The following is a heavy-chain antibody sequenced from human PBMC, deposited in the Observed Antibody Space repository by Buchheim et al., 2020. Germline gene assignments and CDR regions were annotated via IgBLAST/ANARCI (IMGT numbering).Heavy chain of an antibody. J-gene: IGHJ6*01. CDR1: EFPFSVYW. CDR2: INGDGSNT. CDR3: ASTTYSGYRYYYYGMDV. Sequence: EVQLVASGGGLVQPVGSLRLSCEVSEFPFSVYWLHWVRQAPGKGLVWVSRINGDGSNTTYADSVKGRFTISRDSAKNTVYLEMNSLRVEDTAEYDWASTTYSGYRYYYYGMDVWGQGTT. D-gene: IGHD5-12*01. V-gene: IGHV3-74*03.